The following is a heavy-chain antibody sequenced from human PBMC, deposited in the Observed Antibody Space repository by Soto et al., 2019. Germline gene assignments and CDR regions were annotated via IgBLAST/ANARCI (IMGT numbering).Heavy chain of an antibody. J-gene: IGHJ5*01. CDR1: GYTFTKYD. Sequence: QVQLVQSGAEVKTPGASVKVSCKASGYTFTKYDMNWVRQAPGQGLEWMGWINPTSGNTGYAQKFQGRLTMTWDTAIGIAHMELSSLRNEDTAVYYCARSDGHTVNWLDSWGQGALVTVSA. CDR3: ARSDGHTVNWLDS. CDR2: INPTSGNT. V-gene: IGHV1-8*01. D-gene: IGHD2-2*02.